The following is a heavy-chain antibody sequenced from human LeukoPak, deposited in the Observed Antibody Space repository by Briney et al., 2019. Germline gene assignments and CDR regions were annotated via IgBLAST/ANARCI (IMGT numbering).Heavy chain of an antibody. CDR1: GFTFSSYS. D-gene: IGHD2-8*01. V-gene: IGHV3-21*04. Sequence: GGSLRLSCAASGFTFSSYSMNWVRQAPGKGLEWVSSISSSSSYIYYADSVKGRFTISRDNAKNSLYLQMNSLRVEDTAIYYCAKDPNGDYIGAFDSWGQGTLVTVSS. CDR2: ISSSSSYI. CDR3: AKDPNGDYIGAFDS. J-gene: IGHJ3*02.